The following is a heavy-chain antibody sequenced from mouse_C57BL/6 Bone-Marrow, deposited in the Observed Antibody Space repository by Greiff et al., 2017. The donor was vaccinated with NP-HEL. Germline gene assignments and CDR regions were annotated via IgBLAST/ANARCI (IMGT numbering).Heavy chain of an antibody. J-gene: IGHJ2*01. CDR3: ARNPGFDY. Sequence: QVQLQQSGPGLVQPSQCLSISCTASGFSLTSYGVHWVRQSPGKGLEWLGVIWSGGSTDYNAAFISRLGISKENSKTQGFYKMNSLQADDTAIYYCARNPGFDYWGQGTTLTVSS. CDR1: GFSLTSYG. CDR2: IWSGGST. V-gene: IGHV2-2*01.